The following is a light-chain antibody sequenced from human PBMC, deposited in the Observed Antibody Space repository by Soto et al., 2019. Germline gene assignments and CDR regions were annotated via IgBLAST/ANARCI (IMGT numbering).Light chain of an antibody. V-gene: IGKV3-20*01. J-gene: IGKJ1*01. CDR3: QQYGNSPWT. Sequence: ENVLTQSPGTLSLSPGERATLSCRASQSVSSSYLAWYQQKPGQAPRLLIYAASSRATGIPDRFSGSGSGTDFTLTISRLEPEDFEVYYCQQYGNSPWTFGQGTKVDNK. CDR1: QSVSSSY. CDR2: AAS.